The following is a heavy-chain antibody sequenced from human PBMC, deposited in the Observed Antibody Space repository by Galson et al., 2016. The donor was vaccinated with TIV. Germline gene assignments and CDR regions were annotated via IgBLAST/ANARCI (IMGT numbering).Heavy chain of an antibody. CDR2: IYYTGIT. CDR3: ARTTGAGVAARVLFDF. J-gene: IGHJ4*02. V-gene: IGHV4-39*07. Sequence: TLSLTCTVSGGSVSHTSYYWGWIRQTPGKGLEWIGTIYYTGITFYNPSLESRVTISVDTSKNHFSLKLSSVSAADTAVYYCARTTGAGVAARVLFDFWGQGTLVTVSS. CDR1: GGSVSHTSYY. D-gene: IGHD6-6*01.